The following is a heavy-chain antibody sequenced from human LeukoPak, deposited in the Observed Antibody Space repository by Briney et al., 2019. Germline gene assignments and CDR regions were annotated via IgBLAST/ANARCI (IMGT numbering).Heavy chain of an antibody. Sequence: PSETLSLTCTVSGGSITSSTYYWGWIRQPPGKGLEWIGTIYYSGSTYYSYYNPSLKSRVTISVDTSKNQFSLKLYSVTAADTALYYCARDPSRGYWGQGTLVTVSS. D-gene: IGHD3-10*01. CDR3: ARDPSRGY. CDR1: GGSITSSTYY. J-gene: IGHJ4*02. V-gene: IGHV4-39*07. CDR2: IYYSGSTYYS.